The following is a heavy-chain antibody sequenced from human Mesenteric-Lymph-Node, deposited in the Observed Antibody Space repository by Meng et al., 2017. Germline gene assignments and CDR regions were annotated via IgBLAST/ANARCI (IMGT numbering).Heavy chain of an antibody. J-gene: IGHJ5*02. CDR1: GFTFNGYW. CDR3: ARDSYSSGWYVKTGGWFDP. CDR2: INEDGGVK. V-gene: IGHV3-7*01. D-gene: IGHD6-19*01. Sequence: GGSLRLSCTGSGFTFNGYWMTWVRQPPGKGPELVTNINEDGGVKNYLDSVKGRFTISRDNAKQSLYLQMDSLRVEDTAVYYCARDSYSSGWYVKTGGWFDPWGQGTLVTVSS.